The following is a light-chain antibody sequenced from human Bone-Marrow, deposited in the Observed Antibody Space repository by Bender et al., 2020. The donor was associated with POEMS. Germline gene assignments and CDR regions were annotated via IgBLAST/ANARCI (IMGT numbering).Light chain of an antibody. CDR3: ASYTSTSTPYV. CDR2: DVS. V-gene: IGLV2-14*01. CDR1: SSDVGGFVY. Sequence: QSALTQPASVSGSPGQSITISCTGTSSDVGGFVYVSWYQQHPGKVPKLIIYDVSNRPSGVSNRFSGSKSGNTASLIISGLQAEDEADYYCASYTSTSTPYVFGTGIKVTVL. J-gene: IGLJ1*01.